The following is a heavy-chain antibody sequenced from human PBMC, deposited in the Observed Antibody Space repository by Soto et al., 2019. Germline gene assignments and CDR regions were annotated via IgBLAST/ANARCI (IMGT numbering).Heavy chain of an antibody. CDR1: GFTFSNYG. CDR3: ARPSSDYYDSSGPIGY. D-gene: IGHD3-22*01. V-gene: IGHV3-33*01. CDR2: IWYDGSNK. J-gene: IGHJ4*02. Sequence: QVQLVESGGGVVQPGRSLRLSCAASGFTFSNYGMHWVRQAPGKGLEWVSVIWYDGSNKYYADSVKGRFTISRDNSKNPLNLQMDSLRAEDTAMYYCARPSSDYYDSSGPIGYWGQGTLVTVSS.